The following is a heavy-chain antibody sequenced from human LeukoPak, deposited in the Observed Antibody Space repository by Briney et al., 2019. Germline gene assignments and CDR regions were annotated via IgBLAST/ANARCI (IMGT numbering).Heavy chain of an antibody. CDR2: IYYSGST. D-gene: IGHD3-3*01. J-gene: IGHJ5*02. Sequence: SETPSLTCTVSGGSISSSSYYWGWIRQPPGKGLEWIGSIYYSGSTYYNPSLKSRVTISVDTSKNQFSLKLSSVTAADTAVYYCARQRTIFGVAPTWFDPWGQGTLVTVSS. V-gene: IGHV4-39*01. CDR1: GGSISSSSYY. CDR3: ARQRTIFGVAPTWFDP.